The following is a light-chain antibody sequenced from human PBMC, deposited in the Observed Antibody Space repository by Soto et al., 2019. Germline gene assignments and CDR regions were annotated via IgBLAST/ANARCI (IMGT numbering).Light chain of an antibody. J-gene: IGKJ2*01. Sequence: DIQMTQSPSTLSASVGDRVTITCRASQSISSWLAWYQQKPGKAPKLLIYTASSLESGGPSRFSGSGSGTEFTLTNSSLQPDDIATYYCQEYNSHSRYTFGQGTKLEIK. CDR2: TAS. V-gene: IGKV1-5*03. CDR1: QSISSW. CDR3: QEYNSHSRYT.